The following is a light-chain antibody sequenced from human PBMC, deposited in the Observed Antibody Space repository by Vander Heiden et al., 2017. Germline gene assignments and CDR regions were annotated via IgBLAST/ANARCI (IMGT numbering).Light chain of an antibody. J-gene: IGLJ2*01. V-gene: IGLV1-44*01. CDR3: AAWDDSLNGLV. CDR1: TSNIGSNT. CDR2: SNN. Sequence: SVLTYSPSASGTPGQRVTITCSGITSNIGSNTVNWYQQLPGTAPKLLIYSNNQRPSGVPDRFSGSKSGTSASLAISGLQSEDEADYYCAAWDDSLNGLVFGGGTKLTVL.